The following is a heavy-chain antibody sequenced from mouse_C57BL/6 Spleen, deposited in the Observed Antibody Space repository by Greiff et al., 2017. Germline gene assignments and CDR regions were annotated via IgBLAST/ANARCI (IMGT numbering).Heavy chain of an antibody. CDR1: GYAFTSYL. V-gene: IGHV1-54*01. CDR2: INPGSGGT. D-gene: IGHD1-1*01. Sequence: VKLMESGAELVRPGTSVKVSCKASGYAFTSYLIEWVKQRPGQGLEWIGVINPGSGGTNYNEKFKGKATLTADKSSSTAYMQLSSLTSEDSAVFFCARNYCGSSYRFAYWGQGTLVTVSA. J-gene: IGHJ3*01. CDR3: ARNYCGSSYRFAY.